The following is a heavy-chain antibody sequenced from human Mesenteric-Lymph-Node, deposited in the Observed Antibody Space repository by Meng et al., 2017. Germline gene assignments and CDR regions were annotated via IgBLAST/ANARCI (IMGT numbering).Heavy chain of an antibody. CDR1: GGTFISYA. J-gene: IGHJ2*01. CDR3: ARGQPTHWYFDL. CDR2: IIPIFGTA. V-gene: IGHV1-69*06. D-gene: IGHD2-15*01. Sequence: QLVRSGAEVKKTGASVKVSCKAPGGTFISYATSWLRQAPGQGLGWMGGIIPIFGTANYAQKFQGRVTITADKSTSTAYMELSSLRSEDTAVYYCARGQPTHWYFDLWGRGTLVTVSS.